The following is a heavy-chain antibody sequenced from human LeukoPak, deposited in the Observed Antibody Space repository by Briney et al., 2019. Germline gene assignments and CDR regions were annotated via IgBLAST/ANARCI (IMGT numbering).Heavy chain of an antibody. Sequence: SETLSLTCTVSGGSISSSSYYWSWIRQPPGKGLEWIGYIYYSGSTNYNPSLKSRVTISVDTSKNQFSLKLSSVTAADTAVYYCARGTSPYDILTGYDYWGQGTLVTVSS. CDR2: IYYSGST. CDR3: ARGTSPYDILTGYDY. J-gene: IGHJ4*02. CDR1: GGSISSSSYY. V-gene: IGHV4-61*01. D-gene: IGHD3-9*01.